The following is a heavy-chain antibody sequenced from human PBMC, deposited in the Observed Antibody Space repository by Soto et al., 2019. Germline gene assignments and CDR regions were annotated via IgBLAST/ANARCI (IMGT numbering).Heavy chain of an antibody. CDR2: IYWDDDK. CDR3: AHRLLRTFLGLVTTTAIYFDF. CDR1: GFSLTTSGVG. V-gene: IGHV2-5*02. Sequence: QITLKESGPTVVKPTETLTLTCTFSGFSLTTSGVGVGWVRQSPGKAPKWLALIYWDDDKRYSTSLKSRLTITKDTSKNLVFLKMATVAPRNAATYYCAHRLLRTFLGLVTTTAIYFDFWGQGTPVVVSS. D-gene: IGHD3-3*01. J-gene: IGHJ4*02.